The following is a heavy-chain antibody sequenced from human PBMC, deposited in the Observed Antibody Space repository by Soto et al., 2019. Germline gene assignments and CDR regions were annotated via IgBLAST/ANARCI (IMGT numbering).Heavy chain of an antibody. J-gene: IGHJ4*02. CDR3: ARGGSGAYIDY. V-gene: IGHV1-18*01. D-gene: IGHD2-15*01. Sequence: HVQLVQSEPEVKKPGASVTVSCKASGYTCRSYGINWVRQAPGQGLEWMGWISGYDGNTNYAQMFQGRVTLTTDTSTTTAYMELRSLRSDDTALYYCARGGSGAYIDYWGRGALVTVSS. CDR1: GYTCRSYG. CDR2: ISGYDGNT.